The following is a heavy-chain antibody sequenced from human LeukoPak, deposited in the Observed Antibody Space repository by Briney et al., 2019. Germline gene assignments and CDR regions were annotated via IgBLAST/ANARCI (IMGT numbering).Heavy chain of an antibody. CDR3: ATYRQVMLPFES. CDR2: IFQGGGEI. J-gene: IGHJ4*02. CDR1: GFTFSSYE. Sequence: TGGSLRLSCAASGFTFSSYEMNWVRQPPGKGLEWVSSIFQGGGEIHYADSVRGRFTISRDNSRSTLFLQMNSLRAEDTAIYYCATYRQVMLPFESWGQGTLVTVSS. D-gene: IGHD5-18*01. V-gene: IGHV3-23*01.